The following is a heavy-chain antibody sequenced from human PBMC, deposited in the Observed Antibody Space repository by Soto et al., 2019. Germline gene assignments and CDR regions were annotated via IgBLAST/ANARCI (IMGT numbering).Heavy chain of an antibody. CDR1: GFTFGSYG. D-gene: IGHD3-10*01. V-gene: IGHV3-33*01. J-gene: IGHJ6*02. Sequence: GGSLRLSCAASGFTFGSYGMHWVRQAPGKGLEWVAVIWYDGSNKYYADSVKGRFTISRDNSKNTLYLQMNSLRAEDTAVYYCARDRGQLGVRGVIIASLAYYYGMDVWGQGTTVTVSS. CDR3: ARDRGQLGVRGVIIASLAYYYGMDV. CDR2: IWYDGSNK.